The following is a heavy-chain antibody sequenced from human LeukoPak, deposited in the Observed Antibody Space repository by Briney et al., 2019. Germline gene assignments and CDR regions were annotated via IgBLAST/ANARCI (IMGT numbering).Heavy chain of an antibody. D-gene: IGHD6-19*01. CDR1: GFTFSSQN. CDR2: ISTSGDST. V-gene: IGHV3-21*05. CDR3: VKNGWLDY. Sequence: KPGESLRLSCAASGFTFSSQNMNWAGQAPGKGREWVAYISTSGDSTKYADSVEGRFTISRDNVENSLYLLMNSLRVDDTAVYYCVKNGWLDYWGQGIVVTVSS. J-gene: IGHJ4*02.